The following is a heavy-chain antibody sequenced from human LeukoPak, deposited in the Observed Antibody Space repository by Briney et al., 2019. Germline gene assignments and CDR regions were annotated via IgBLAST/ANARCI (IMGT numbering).Heavy chain of an antibody. CDR1: GYSISSGYY. D-gene: IGHD3-3*01. V-gene: IGHV4-38-2*02. CDR2: IYHSGST. CDR3: ARGRFLEWLSYYFDY. Sequence: PSETLSLTCTVSGYSISSGYYWGWIRQPPGKGLEWIGSIYHSGSTYYNPSLKSGVTISVDTSKNQFSVKLSSVTAADTAVYYCARGRFLEWLSYYFDYWGQGTLVTVSS. J-gene: IGHJ4*02.